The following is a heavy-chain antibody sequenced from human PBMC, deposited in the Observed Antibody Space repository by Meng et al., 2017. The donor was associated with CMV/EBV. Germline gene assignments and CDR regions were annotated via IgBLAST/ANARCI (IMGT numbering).Heavy chain of an antibody. CDR2: INPSGGST. CDR1: GYTFTSYY. D-gene: IGHD1-1*01. V-gene: IGHV1-46*01. CDR3: ARLVRRGGTTFRHSDRDFDY. Sequence: ASVKVSCKASGYTFTSYYIHWVRQAPGQGLEWMGIINPSGGSTSYAQKFQGRVTMTRDTSTSTVYMELSSLRSEDTAVYYCARLVRRGGTTFRHSDRDFDYWGQGTLVTVSS. J-gene: IGHJ4*02.